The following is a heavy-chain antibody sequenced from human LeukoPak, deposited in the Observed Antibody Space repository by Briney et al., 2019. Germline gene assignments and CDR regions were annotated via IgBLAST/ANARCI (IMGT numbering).Heavy chain of an antibody. J-gene: IGHJ4*02. V-gene: IGHV3-73*01. Sequence: GGSLRLSCAAPGFTFSGSAMHWVRQASGKGLEWVGRIRSKANSYATAYAASVKGRFTISRDDSKNTAYLQMNSLKTEDTAVYYCTRPGIAAAGDYWGQGTLVTVSS. CDR2: IRSKANSYAT. CDR3: TRPGIAAAGDY. CDR1: GFTFSGSA. D-gene: IGHD6-13*01.